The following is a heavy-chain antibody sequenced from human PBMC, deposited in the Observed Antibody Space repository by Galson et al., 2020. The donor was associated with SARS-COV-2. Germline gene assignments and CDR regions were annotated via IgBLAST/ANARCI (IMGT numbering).Heavy chain of an antibody. Sequence: VGWIRQPPGKALEWLALIYWDDDKRYSPSLKSRLTITKDTSKNQVVLTMTNMDPVDTATYYCAHRRGCTNGVCYTGWFDPWGQGTLVTVSS. D-gene: IGHD2-8*01. CDR2: IYWDDDK. V-gene: IGHV2-5*02. CDR3: AHRRGCTNGVCYTGWFDP. J-gene: IGHJ5*02.